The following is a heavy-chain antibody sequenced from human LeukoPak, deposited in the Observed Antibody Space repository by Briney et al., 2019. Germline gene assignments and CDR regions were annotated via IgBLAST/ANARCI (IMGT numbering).Heavy chain of an antibody. CDR3: ATSDTVSTYNWFDP. Sequence: SETLSLTCTVSGGFISSSSYYWGWIRQPPGKGLEWIGSIRYSGSTYYNPSLKSRVTISVDTSKNQFSLNLSSLTAADTAVYYCATSDTVSTYNWFDPWGQGTLVTVS. CDR2: IRYSGST. J-gene: IGHJ5*02. CDR1: GGFISSSSYY. V-gene: IGHV4-39*01. D-gene: IGHD5/OR15-5a*01.